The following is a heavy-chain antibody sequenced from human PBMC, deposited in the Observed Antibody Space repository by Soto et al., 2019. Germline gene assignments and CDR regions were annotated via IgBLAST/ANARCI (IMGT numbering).Heavy chain of an antibody. D-gene: IGHD2-2*01. V-gene: IGHV1-69*04. CDR1: GGTFSSYT. CDR3: ARERGIYCSSTSCFKGAVNWFDP. Sequence: SVKVSCKASGGTFSSYTISWVRQAPGQGLEWMGRIIPILGIANYAQKFQGRVTITADKSTSTAYMELSSLRSEDTAVYYCARERGIYCSSTSCFKGAVNWFDPWGQGTLVTVPQ. J-gene: IGHJ5*02. CDR2: IIPILGIA.